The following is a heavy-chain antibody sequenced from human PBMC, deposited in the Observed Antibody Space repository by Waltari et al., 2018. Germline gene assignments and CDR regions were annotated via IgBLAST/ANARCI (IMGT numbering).Heavy chain of an antibody. CDR1: GFTFSSYW. Sequence: EVQLVESGGGLVQPGGSLRLACAASGFTFSSYWMSWVRQAPGKGLEWVAKIKQDGSEKHYGDSVTGRFTISRDNAKNSLYLQMNSLRAEDTGVYYCARAVIVVVRGMDVWGQGTTVTVSS. D-gene: IGHD2-15*01. V-gene: IGHV3-7*01. J-gene: IGHJ6*02. CDR2: IKQDGSEK. CDR3: ARAVIVVVRGMDV.